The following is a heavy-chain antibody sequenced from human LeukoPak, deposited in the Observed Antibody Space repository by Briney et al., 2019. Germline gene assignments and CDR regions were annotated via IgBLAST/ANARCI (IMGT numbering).Heavy chain of an antibody. CDR2: INHSGST. CDR1: GGSLSGYY. Sequence: SETLSLTCAVYGGSLSGYYWSWIRQPPGKGLEWIGEINHSGSTNYNPSLKSRVTISVDTSKNQFSLKLSSVTAADTAVYYCARGTAAATPNYYYYYYMDVWGKGTTVTVSS. V-gene: IGHV4-34*01. CDR3: ARGTAAATPNYYYYYYMDV. J-gene: IGHJ6*03. D-gene: IGHD2-2*01.